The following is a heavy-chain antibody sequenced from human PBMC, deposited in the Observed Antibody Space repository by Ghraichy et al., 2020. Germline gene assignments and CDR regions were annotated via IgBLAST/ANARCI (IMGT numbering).Heavy chain of an antibody. Sequence: GGSLRLSCAASGFTFSDYYMSWIRQAPGKGLEWVSYISSSSSYTNYADSVKGRFTISRDNAKNSLYLQMNSLRAEDTAVYYCASGASDYGDYVFDYWGQGTLVTVSS. V-gene: IGHV3-11*06. D-gene: IGHD4-17*01. CDR2: ISSSSSYT. J-gene: IGHJ4*02. CDR1: GFTFSDYY. CDR3: ASGASDYGDYVFDY.